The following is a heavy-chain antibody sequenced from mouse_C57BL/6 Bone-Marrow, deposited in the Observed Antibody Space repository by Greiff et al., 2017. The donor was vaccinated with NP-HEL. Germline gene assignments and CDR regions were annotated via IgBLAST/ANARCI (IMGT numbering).Heavy chain of an antibody. CDR3: ARGYSNYY. CDR2: IDPSDSYT. V-gene: IGHV1-59*01. CDR1: GYTFPSYW. Sequence: QVQLQQPGAELVRPGTSVKLSCKASGYTFPSYWMHWVKQSPGQGLEWIGVIDPSDSYTNYNQKFKGKATLTVDTSSSTAYMQLSRLTAEDSAVYYCARGYSNYYWGQGTTLTVSS. J-gene: IGHJ2*01. D-gene: IGHD2-5*01.